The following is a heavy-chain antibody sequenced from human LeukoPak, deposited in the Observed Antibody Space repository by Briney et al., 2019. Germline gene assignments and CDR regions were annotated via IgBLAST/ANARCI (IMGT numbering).Heavy chain of an antibody. CDR2: FDPEDGET. J-gene: IGHJ4*02. D-gene: IGHD3-22*01. CDR1: GYTLTESS. CDR3: ATDSSGYYHAPYFDY. Sequence: ASVKVSCKVSGYTLTESSMHWVRQAPGKGLEWMGGFDPEDGETIYAQKFQGRVTMTEDTSTDTAYMELSSLRSEDTAVYYCATDSSGYYHAPYFDYWGQGTLVTVSS. V-gene: IGHV1-24*01.